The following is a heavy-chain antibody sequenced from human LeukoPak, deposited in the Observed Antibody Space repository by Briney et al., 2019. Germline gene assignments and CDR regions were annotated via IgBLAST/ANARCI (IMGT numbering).Heavy chain of an antibody. Sequence: PGGSLRLSCAASGFTFSSYSMNWVRQAPGKGLEWVSSISSSSSYIDYADSVKGRFTISRDNAKNSMYLQMNSLRDEDTAVYYCARIWFGDEELIDYWGRGTLVTVSS. D-gene: IGHD3-10*01. CDR1: GFTFSSYS. CDR2: ISSSSSYI. J-gene: IGHJ4*02. V-gene: IGHV3-21*01. CDR3: ARIWFGDEELIDY.